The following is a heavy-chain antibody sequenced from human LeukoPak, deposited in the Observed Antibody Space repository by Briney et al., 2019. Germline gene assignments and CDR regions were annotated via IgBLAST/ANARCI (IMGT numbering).Heavy chain of an antibody. J-gene: IGHJ4*02. Sequence: PGGSLRLSCAASGFTFSSHGINWVRQAPGKGLEWVSVIYSGGSTYYADSVKGRFTISRDNSKNTLYLQMNSLRAEDTAMYYCARDLVKGGYYYFDYWGQGTLVTVSS. V-gene: IGHV3-66*01. CDR3: ARDLVKGGYYYFDY. D-gene: IGHD3-10*01. CDR1: GFTFSSHG. CDR2: IYSGGST.